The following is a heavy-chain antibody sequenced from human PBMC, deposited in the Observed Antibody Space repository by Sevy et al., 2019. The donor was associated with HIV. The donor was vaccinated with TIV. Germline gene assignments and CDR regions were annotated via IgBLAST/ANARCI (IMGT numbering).Heavy chain of an antibody. V-gene: IGHV3-30-3*01. Sequence: GGSLRLSCAASGFTFTSFSMHWVRQAPGKGLEWVATISYDGSNKYYADSVKGRFTISRDNSKNYLYLQMNSLRAEDTAWYCCALERLSSNVAEYFQNWGQGTLVTVSS. CDR1: GFTFTSFS. D-gene: IGHD1-1*01. CDR2: ISYDGSNK. CDR3: ALERLSSNVAEYFQN. J-gene: IGHJ1*01.